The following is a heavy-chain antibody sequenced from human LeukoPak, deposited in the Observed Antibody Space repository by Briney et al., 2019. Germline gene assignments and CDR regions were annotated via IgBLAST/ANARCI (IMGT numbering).Heavy chain of an antibody. Sequence: PGGSLRLSCAASGFTFSSYAMHWVRQAPGKGLEWVAVISYDGSSKYYADSVKGRFTISRDNSKNTLYLQMNSLRAEDTAVYYCARDARNCSGGSCVGFLGYWGQETLATVSS. J-gene: IGHJ4*02. D-gene: IGHD2-15*01. CDR3: ARDARNCSGGSCVGFLGY. V-gene: IGHV3-30-3*01. CDR1: GFTFSSYA. CDR2: ISYDGSSK.